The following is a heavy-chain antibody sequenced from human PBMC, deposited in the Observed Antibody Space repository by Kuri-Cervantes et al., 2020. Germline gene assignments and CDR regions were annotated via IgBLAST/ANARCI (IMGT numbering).Heavy chain of an antibody. J-gene: IGHJ4*02. CDR1: GFTFSSYE. CDR3: AKGEQWLVY. CDR2: ISGSGGST. Sequence: GESLKISCAASGFTFSSYEMNWVRQAPGKGLEWVSAISGSGGSTYYADSVKGRFTISRDNSKNTLYLQMNSLRAEDTAVYYCAKGEQWLVYWGQGTLVTVSS. V-gene: IGHV3-23*01. D-gene: IGHD6-19*01.